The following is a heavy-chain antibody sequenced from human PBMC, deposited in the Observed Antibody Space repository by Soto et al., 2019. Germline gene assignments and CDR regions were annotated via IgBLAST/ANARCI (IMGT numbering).Heavy chain of an antibody. CDR3: AREYKVVPIMPFDI. CDR2: IYTSGST. Sequence: SETLSVTCTVSGGSISSYFCSWIRQPAGKGLEWIGRIYTSGSTNYNPSLKSRVTMSVDTSKNQFSLKLSSVTAADTAVDYCAREYKVVPIMPFDIWGKCTMV. CDR1: GGSISSYF. D-gene: IGHD2-15*01. V-gene: IGHV4-4*07. J-gene: IGHJ3*02.